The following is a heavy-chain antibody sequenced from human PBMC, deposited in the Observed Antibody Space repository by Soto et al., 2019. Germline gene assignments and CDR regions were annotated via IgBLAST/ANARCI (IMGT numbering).Heavy chain of an antibody. V-gene: IGHV3-30-3*01. Sequence: GGSLRLSCAASGFTFSSYAMHWVRQAPGKGLEWVAVISYDGSNKYYADSVKGRFTISRDNSKNTLYLQMNSLRAEDTAVYYCARNGVVLYYYYYYGMDVWGQGTTVTVPS. J-gene: IGHJ6*02. CDR2: ISYDGSNK. CDR1: GFTFSSYA. D-gene: IGHD3-3*01. CDR3: ARNGVVLYYYYYYGMDV.